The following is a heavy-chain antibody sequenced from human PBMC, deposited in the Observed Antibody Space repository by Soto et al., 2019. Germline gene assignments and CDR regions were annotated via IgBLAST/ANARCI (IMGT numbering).Heavy chain of an antibody. J-gene: IGHJ6*02. Sequence: QVQLVESGGGVVQPGRSLRLSCAASGFTFSSYAMHWVRQAPGKGLEWVAVISYDGSNKYYADSVKGRFTISRDNSKNTLYLPMNSLRAEDRAGYYCARGAERRACRYFYGIEVWGPGTTVTGS. V-gene: IGHV3-30-3*01. CDR1: GFTFSSYA. CDR3: ARGAERRACRYFYGIEV. CDR2: ISYDGSNK.